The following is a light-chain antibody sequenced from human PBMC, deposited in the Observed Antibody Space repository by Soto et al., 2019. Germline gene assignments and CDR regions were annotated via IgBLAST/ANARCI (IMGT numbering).Light chain of an antibody. Sequence: QSVLAQPPSVSAAPGQKVTISCSGSSSNIGNNFVSWYQQLPGTAPKVLIYENNKRPSGIPDRFSGSKSGTSATLGITGLQTGDEADYYCGTWDSSLSAGVFGGGTEVTVL. J-gene: IGLJ3*02. CDR3: GTWDSSLSAGV. V-gene: IGLV1-51*02. CDR2: ENN. CDR1: SSNIGNNF.